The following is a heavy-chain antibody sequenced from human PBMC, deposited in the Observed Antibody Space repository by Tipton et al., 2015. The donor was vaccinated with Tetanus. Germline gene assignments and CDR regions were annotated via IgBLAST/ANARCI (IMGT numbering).Heavy chain of an antibody. V-gene: IGHV4-39*01. J-gene: IGHJ4*02. Sequence: TLSLTCTVSGGSISSSSYYWGWIRQPPGKGLEWIGSIYYSGSTYYNPSLKSRVTISVDTPKNQFSLKLSSVTAADTAVYYCAIVVPYYFDYWGQGTLVTVSS. D-gene: IGHD2-15*01. CDR1: GGSISSSSYY. CDR2: IYYSGST. CDR3: AIVVPYYFDY.